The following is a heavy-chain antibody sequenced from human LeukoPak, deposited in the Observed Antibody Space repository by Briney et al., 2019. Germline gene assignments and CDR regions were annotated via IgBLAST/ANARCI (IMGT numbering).Heavy chain of an antibody. D-gene: IGHD3-22*01. J-gene: IGHJ3*02. V-gene: IGHV4-39*07. CDR2: IYYSGST. Sequence: SETLSLTCTVSGGSISSSSYYWGWIRQPPGKGLEWIGIIYYSGSTYYNPSLKSRVTLSVDTSKNQFSLKLSSVTAADTALYYCARVGYYDSSGRYRGAFDIWGQGTMVTVSS. CDR1: GGSISSSSYY. CDR3: ARVGYYDSSGRYRGAFDI.